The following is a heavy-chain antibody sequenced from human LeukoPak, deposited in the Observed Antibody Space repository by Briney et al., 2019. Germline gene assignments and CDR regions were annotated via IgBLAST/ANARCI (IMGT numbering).Heavy chain of an antibody. CDR1: GFTFSSYA. CDR3: ARGYSSSWYLNY. Sequence: GGSLRLSCAASGFTFSSYAMHWVRQAPGEGLEYVSAISSNGGSTYYANSVKGRFTISRDNSKNTLYLQMGSLRAEDMAVYYCARGYSSSWYLNYWGQGTLVTVSS. D-gene: IGHD6-13*01. CDR2: ISSNGGST. V-gene: IGHV3-64*01. J-gene: IGHJ4*02.